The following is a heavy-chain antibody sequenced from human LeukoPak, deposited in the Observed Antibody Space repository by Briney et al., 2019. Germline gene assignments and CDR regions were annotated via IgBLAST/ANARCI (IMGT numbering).Heavy chain of an antibody. V-gene: IGHV1-46*02. CDR3: GRDPTYRNYFDS. D-gene: IGHD1-1*01. CDR1: GNSLNNYH. CDR2: IRPGGDGP. J-gene: IGHJ4*02. Sequence: ASVKVSCKASGNSLNNYHMHWVRQAPGQGLEWLGIIRPGGDGPSYAQKFQGRVTMTRDMSTSTVYMELSSLTSDDTAVYYCGRDPTYRNYFDSWGQGTLVTVSS.